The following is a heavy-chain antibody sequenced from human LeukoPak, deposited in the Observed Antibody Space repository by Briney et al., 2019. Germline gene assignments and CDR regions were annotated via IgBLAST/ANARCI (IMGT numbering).Heavy chain of an antibody. D-gene: IGHD3-22*01. V-gene: IGHV3-23*01. CDR1: GFTLSSYA. CDR3: AKVVNYYDSSGYYVYYFDY. J-gene: IGHJ4*02. Sequence: AGGSLRLSCAASGFTLSSYAMSWVRQAPGKGLEWVSAISGSGGSTYYADSVKGRFTISRDNSKNTLYLQMNSLRAEDTAVYYCAKVVNYYDSSGYYVYYFDYWGQGTLVTVSS. CDR2: ISGSGGST.